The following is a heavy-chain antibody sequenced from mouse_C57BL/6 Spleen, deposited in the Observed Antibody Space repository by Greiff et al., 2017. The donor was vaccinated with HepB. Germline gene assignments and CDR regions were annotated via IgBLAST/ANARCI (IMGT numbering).Heavy chain of an antibody. CDR3: AMITTVVAPGAY. CDR1: GYTFTSYW. CDR2: IHPSDSDT. Sequence: QVQLQQPGAELVKPGASVKVSCKASGYTFTSYWMHWVKQRPGQGLEWIGRIHPSDSDTNYNQKFKGKATLTVDKSSSTAYMQLSSLTSEDSAVYYCAMITTVVAPGAYWGQGTLVTVSA. V-gene: IGHV1-74*01. D-gene: IGHD1-1*01. J-gene: IGHJ3*01.